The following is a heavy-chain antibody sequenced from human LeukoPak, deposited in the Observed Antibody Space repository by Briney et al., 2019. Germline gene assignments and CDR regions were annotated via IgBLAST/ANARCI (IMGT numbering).Heavy chain of an antibody. Sequence: SETLSLTCAVYGGSFSGYYWSWIRQPPGKGLEWIGEINHSGSTNYNPSLKSRVTISVDTSKNQFYLKLSSVTAADTAVYYCARGQDHYYYYMDVWGKGTTVTVSS. J-gene: IGHJ6*03. CDR1: GGSFSGYY. V-gene: IGHV4-34*01. CDR2: INHSGST. CDR3: ARGQDHYYYYMDV.